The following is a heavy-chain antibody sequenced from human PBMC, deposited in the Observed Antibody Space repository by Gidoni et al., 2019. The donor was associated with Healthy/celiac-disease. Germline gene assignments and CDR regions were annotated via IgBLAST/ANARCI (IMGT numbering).Heavy chain of an antibody. Sequence: QVQLVESGGGVVQPGRSLRLSCAASGFTFSSYGMHWVRQAPGKGLEWVAVISYDGSNKYYADSVKGRFTISRDNSKNTLYLQMNSLRAEDTAVYYCAKNYYGSGSYFDTPDYWGQGTLVTVSS. V-gene: IGHV3-30*18. CDR2: ISYDGSNK. J-gene: IGHJ4*02. CDR1: GFTFSSYG. CDR3: AKNYYGSGSYFDTPDY. D-gene: IGHD3-10*01.